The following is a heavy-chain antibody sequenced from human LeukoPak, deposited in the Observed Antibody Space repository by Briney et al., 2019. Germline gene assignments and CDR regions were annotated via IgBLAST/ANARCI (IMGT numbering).Heavy chain of an antibody. D-gene: IGHD1-26*01. Sequence: GESLTISCKGSGYSFTNYCIGWVRHMPGKGLGWMGIIYPGDSDPRYSPSFQGQVTISADKAISTPFLQWSSLKASDTAMYYCARGSGTFPFFDYWGQGTLVTVSS. J-gene: IGHJ4*02. CDR2: IYPGDSDP. CDR3: ARGSGTFPFFDY. V-gene: IGHV5-51*01. CDR1: GYSFTNYC.